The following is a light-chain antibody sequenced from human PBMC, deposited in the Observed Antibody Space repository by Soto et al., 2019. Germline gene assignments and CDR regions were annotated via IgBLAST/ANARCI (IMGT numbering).Light chain of an antibody. CDR1: QSVDGA. J-gene: IGKJ4*01. CDR3: QHRATWPLT. Sequence: EIVLTQSPVTLSLSPGERAILSCRASQSVDGALAWYQQKPGQSPRLLIYDSSHRATGIPVRFSGSGSGTDFTLTISSLEPEDFAVYYCQHRATWPLTFGGGTKVEIK. V-gene: IGKV3-11*01. CDR2: DSS.